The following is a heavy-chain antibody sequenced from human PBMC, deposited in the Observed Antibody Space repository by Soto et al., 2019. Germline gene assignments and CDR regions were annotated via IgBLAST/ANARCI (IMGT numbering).Heavy chain of an antibody. CDR2: INAGNGDT. CDR1: GYTFTIYP. CDR3: GRDWTHYDSSGPGDY. D-gene: IGHD3-22*01. J-gene: IGHJ4*02. Sequence: ASVKVSCKASGYTFTIYPMHWVRQAPGQGLEWMGWINAGNGDTKYSQKFQGRVTITRDTSASTAYMELSSLRSEDTAVYYCGRDWTHYDSSGPGDYWAQGTQGTVSS. V-gene: IGHV1-3*01.